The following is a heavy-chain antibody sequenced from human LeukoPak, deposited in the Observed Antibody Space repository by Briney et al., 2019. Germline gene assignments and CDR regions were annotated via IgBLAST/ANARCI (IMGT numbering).Heavy chain of an antibody. CDR2: IYHRGSA. Sequence: PSQTLSLTFTVSGGSISSGSYYWSWSRQPAGKGLEWSGYIYHRGSANYNPSLKSRVTISVDTSKNQFSLTLSSVTAADAAVYYCARAGDYHVSGSYLGYWGQGTLVTVSS. CDR3: ARAGDYHVSGSYLGY. J-gene: IGHJ4*02. V-gene: IGHV4-61*10. CDR1: GGSISSGSYY. D-gene: IGHD3-10*01.